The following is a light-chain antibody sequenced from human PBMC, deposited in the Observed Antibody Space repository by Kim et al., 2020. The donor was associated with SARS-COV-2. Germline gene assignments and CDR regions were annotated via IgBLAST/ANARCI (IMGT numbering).Light chain of an antibody. CDR3: LQDFNYPRT. CDR2: AAS. V-gene: IGKV1-6*01. Sequence: ASVGDRVTITCRASQGIRNELGWYQQKPGRAPKVLIYAASNLQSGVPSRFSGSGSGTDFTLTISSLQPEDFATYYCLQDFNYPRTFGQGTKVDIK. J-gene: IGKJ2*01. CDR1: QGIRNE.